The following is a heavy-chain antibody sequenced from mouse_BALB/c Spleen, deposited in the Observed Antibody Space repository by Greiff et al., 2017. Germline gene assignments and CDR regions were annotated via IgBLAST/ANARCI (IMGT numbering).Heavy chain of an antibody. J-gene: IGHJ4*01. V-gene: IGHV1S81*02. CDR3: TRGVVPYYAMDY. CDR1: GYTFTSYY. Sequence: LVESGAELVKPGASVKLSCKASGYTFTSYYMYWVKQRPGQGLEWIGEINPSNGGTNFNEKFKSKATLTVDKSSSTAYMQLSSLTSEDSAVYYCTRGVVPYYAMDYWGQGTSVTVSS. D-gene: IGHD1-1*01. CDR2: INPSNGGT.